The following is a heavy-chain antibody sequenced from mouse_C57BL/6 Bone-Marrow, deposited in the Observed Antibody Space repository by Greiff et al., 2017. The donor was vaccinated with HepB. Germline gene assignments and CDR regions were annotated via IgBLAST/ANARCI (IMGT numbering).Heavy chain of an antibody. CDR2: IYPGDGDT. CDR1: GYAFSSSW. V-gene: IGHV1-82*01. J-gene: IGHJ3*01. CDR3: ARRDYGCFWFAY. Sequence: VQLQQSGPELVKPGASVKISCKASGYAFSSSWMNWVKQRPGKGLEWIGRIYPGDGDTNYNGKFKGKATLTADKSSGTAYMQLSSLTSEDSAVYFCARRDYGCFWFAYWGQVTLVTVSA. D-gene: IGHD1-2*01.